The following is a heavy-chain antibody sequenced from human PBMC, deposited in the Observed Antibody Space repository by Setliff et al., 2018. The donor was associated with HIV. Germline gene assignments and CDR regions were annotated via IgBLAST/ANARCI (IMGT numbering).Heavy chain of an antibody. J-gene: IGHJ6*02. CDR1: GYSISSGYY. D-gene: IGHD1-1*01. CDR3: ARDRGYNYLIYNYDMEV. V-gene: IGHV4-38-2*02. Sequence: TSETLSLTCSVSGYSISSGYYWGWIRQPPGKGLEWIGSIYHSGSTFYNSSLRSRVTIAIDTSKNQFSLKLTSVTAADTAVYYCARDRGYNYLIYNYDMEVWGQGAAVTVSS. CDR2: IYHSGST.